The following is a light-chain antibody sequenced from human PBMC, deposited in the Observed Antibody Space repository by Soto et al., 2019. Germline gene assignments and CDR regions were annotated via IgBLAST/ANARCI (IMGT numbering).Light chain of an antibody. CDR3: QQYHTVPYT. J-gene: IGKJ2*01. CDR1: KNINNW. CDR2: DAF. Sequence: DIQMTHSPSTLSTSVGDRVTITCRASKNINNWLAGYHQKPGKAPRLLIYDAFSLESGVPSRFSGTGSGTEFTLTISSLQPDDLATYFCQQYHTVPYTFGQGTKLEIK. V-gene: IGKV1-5*01.